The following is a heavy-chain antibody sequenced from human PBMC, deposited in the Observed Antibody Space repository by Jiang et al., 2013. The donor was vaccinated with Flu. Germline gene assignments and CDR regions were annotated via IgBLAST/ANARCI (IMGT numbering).Heavy chain of an antibody. Sequence: GLVKPSQTLSLTCSVSGGSISSGGHSWSWIRQPPGKGLEWIGYIYHTGGTFYNPSLKSRVTLSVDRSRNQFSLSLNSVTAADTAVYYCARTSFSASGSSYRGLGAFDIWGQGTVVTVSS. D-gene: IGHD3-10*01. CDR2: IYHTGGT. CDR1: GGSISSGGHS. J-gene: IGHJ3*02. CDR3: ARTSFSASGSSYRGLGAFDI. V-gene: IGHV4-30-2*01.